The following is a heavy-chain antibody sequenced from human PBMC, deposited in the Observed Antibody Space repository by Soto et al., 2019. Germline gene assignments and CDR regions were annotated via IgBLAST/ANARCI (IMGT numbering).Heavy chain of an antibody. Sequence: EVQLVESGGGVVKPGGSLRLSCAASGFTFSNVWMNCVRQAPGKGLEWVGRIKSKTDGGTTDYAAPVKGRFTISRDDSKNTLYLQMNSPKAEDTAVYYCTPLALKYSSGWYEFSDWGQGTLVTVSS. CDR1: GFTFSNVW. CDR3: TPLALKYSSGWYEFSD. J-gene: IGHJ4*02. CDR2: IKSKTDGGTT. D-gene: IGHD6-19*01. V-gene: IGHV3-15*07.